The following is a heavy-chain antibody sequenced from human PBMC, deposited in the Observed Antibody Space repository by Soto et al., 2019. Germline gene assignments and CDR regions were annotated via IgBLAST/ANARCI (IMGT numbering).Heavy chain of an antibody. J-gene: IGHJ4*02. D-gene: IGHD6-13*01. CDR3: ASAKAAAGTLDYFDY. CDR2: INAGNGNT. CDR1: GYTFTSYA. Sequence: GASVKVSCKASGYTFTSYAMHWVRQAPGQRLEWMGWINAGNGNTKYSQKFQGRVTITRDTSASTAYMELSSLRSEDTAVYYCASAKAAAGTLDYFDYWGQGTLVTVSS. V-gene: IGHV1-3*01.